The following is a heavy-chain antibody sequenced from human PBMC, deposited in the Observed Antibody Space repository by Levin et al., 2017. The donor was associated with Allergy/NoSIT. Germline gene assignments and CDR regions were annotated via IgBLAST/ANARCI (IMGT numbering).Heavy chain of an antibody. CDR3: AKDVVFGTSSWYLDF. Sequence: GGSLRLSCAASGFSFRSFGMHWVRQAPGKGLEWVAVISYDGSDKYYADSVKGRFTISRDNSKNTLYLQMNSLRGEDAAVYYCAKDVVFGTSSWYLDFWGQGTLVTVSS. CDR1: GFSFRSFG. J-gene: IGHJ4*02. CDR2: ISYDGSDK. V-gene: IGHV3-30*18. D-gene: IGHD1-14*01.